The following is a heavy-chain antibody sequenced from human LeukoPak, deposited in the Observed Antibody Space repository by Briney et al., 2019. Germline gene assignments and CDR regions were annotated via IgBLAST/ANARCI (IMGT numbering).Heavy chain of an antibody. D-gene: IGHD3-9*01. Sequence: GRSLRLSCAASGFIFSSYAMHWVRQAPGKGLEWVAVISYDGNNKYYADSVKGRFTISRDNSKNTLYLQMNSLRAEDTAVYYCAKDKQLRYYDILTGYYGGPFDYWGQGNLVTVSS. J-gene: IGHJ4*02. CDR1: GFIFSSYA. CDR2: ISYDGNNK. CDR3: AKDKQLRYYDILTGYYGGPFDY. V-gene: IGHV3-30-3*01.